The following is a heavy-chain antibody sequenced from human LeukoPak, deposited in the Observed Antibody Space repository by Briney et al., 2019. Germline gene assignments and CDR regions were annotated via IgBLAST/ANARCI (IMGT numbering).Heavy chain of an antibody. V-gene: IGHV4-59*12. Sequence: SETLSLTRPVSGGSLSSYYWSWIRQPPGKGVEWIGYIYYSGSTNHNPSLKSRVNIPVDTSKNQFSLKLSSVTAADTAVDYGARCGLGYCSGASCYDWFDPWGQGTLVTVSS. CDR3: ARCGLGYCSGASCYDWFDP. CDR2: IYYSGST. CDR1: GGSLSSYY. D-gene: IGHD2-15*01. J-gene: IGHJ5*02.